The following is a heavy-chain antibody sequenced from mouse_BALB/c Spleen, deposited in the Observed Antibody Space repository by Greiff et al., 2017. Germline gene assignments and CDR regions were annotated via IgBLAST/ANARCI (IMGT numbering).Heavy chain of an antibody. V-gene: IGHV5-9-1*01. CDR1: GFTFSSYA. D-gene: IGHD1-1*01. J-gene: IGHJ4*01. CDR2: ISSGGSYT. Sequence: EVMLVESGGGLVKPGGSLKLSCAASGFTFSSYAMSWVRQTPEKRLEWVATISSGGSYTYYPDSVKGRFTISRDNAKNTLYLQMSSLRSEDTAMYYCARLGYGSSYDYYAMDYWGQGTSVTVSS. CDR3: ARLGYGSSYDYYAMDY.